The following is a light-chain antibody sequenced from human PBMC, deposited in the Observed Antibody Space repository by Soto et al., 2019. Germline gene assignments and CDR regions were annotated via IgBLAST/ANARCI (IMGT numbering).Light chain of an antibody. CDR3: QQRSNWPIT. CDR1: QSVSSN. J-gene: IGKJ5*01. Sequence: EIVMTQSPATLSVSPGERATLSCRASQSVSSNLAWYQQKPGQAPRLLLYGVSNRATGIPDRFSGSGSGTDFTLTISSLEPEDFAVYYCQQRSNWPITFGQGTRLEVK. CDR2: GVS. V-gene: IGKV3-11*01.